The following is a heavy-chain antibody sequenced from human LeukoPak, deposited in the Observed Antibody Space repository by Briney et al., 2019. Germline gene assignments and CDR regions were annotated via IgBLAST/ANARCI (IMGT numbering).Heavy chain of an antibody. CDR2: ISSSGSTI. J-gene: IGHJ5*02. CDR1: GFTFINYS. CDR3: ARGVGTFDP. V-gene: IGHV3-48*04. D-gene: IGHD1-26*01. Sequence: PGGSLRLSCTASGFTFINYSMNWVRQAPGKGLEWVSYISSSGSTIYYADSVKGRFTISRDNAKNSLYLQMNSLRAEDTAVYYCARGVGTFDPWGQGTLVTVSS.